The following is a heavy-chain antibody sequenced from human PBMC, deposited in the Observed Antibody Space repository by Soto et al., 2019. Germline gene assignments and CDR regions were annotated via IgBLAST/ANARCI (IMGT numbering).Heavy chain of an antibody. D-gene: IGHD5-12*01. Sequence: PGGSLRLSCAASGFRFSDYSMNWVRQAPGRGLEWVSYISSSSFTIHYADSVEGRFAISRDNAKNSLYLQMNSLRAEDTAVYYCARDRIVATIDDYYYGMDVWGQGTTVTVSS. CDR1: GFRFSDYS. CDR2: ISSSSFTI. V-gene: IGHV3-48*01. CDR3: ARDRIVATIDDYYYGMDV. J-gene: IGHJ6*02.